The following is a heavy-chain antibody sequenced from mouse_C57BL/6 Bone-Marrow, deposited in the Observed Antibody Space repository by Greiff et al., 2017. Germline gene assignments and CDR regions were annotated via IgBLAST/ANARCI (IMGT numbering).Heavy chain of an antibody. CDR3: ARENYAMDY. CDR2: IWTGGGT. CDR1: GFSLTSSA. V-gene: IGHV2-9-1*01. J-gene: IGHJ4*01. Sequence: LVEPGPGLVAPSPSLSITCNVSGFSLTSSAISWVTQTPGKGLAWLGVIWTGGGTNHNSPLKARLKVSKDNSKSPVFVKMNSLQTDDTARYYCARENYAMDYWGQGTSGTVSS.